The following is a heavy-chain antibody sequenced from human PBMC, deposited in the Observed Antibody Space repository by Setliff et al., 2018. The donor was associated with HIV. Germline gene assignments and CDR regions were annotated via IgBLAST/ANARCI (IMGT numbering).Heavy chain of an antibody. D-gene: IGHD6-19*01. CDR2: IRGKAYGETA. J-gene: IGHJ4*02. Sequence: GGSLRLSCTASGFTFGDYAVSWVRQAPGKGLEWVGFIRGKAYGETADFAASLKGRFTTSRDDSKSIAYLQMNSLKTEDTAVYYCARGVPAVTGYHFDYWGQGTRVTVSS. CDR3: ARGVPAVTGYHFDY. V-gene: IGHV3-49*04. CDR1: GFTFGDYA.